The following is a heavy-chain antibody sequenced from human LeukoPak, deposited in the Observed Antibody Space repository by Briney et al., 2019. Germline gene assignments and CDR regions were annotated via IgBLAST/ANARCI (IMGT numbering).Heavy chain of an antibody. CDR3: ARGYSSSWYDRGAFDI. J-gene: IGHJ3*02. CDR1: GYTFTSYY. CDR2: INPSGGST. D-gene: IGHD6-13*01. Sequence: ASVKVSCKASGYTFTSYYMHWVRQAPVQRLEWMGIINPSGGSTSYAQKFQGRVTMTRDTPTSTVYMELSSLRSEDTAVYYCARGYSSSWYDRGAFDIWGQGTMVTVSS. V-gene: IGHV1-46*03.